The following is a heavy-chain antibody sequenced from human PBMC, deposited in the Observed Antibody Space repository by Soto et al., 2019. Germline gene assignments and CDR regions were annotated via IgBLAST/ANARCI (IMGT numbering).Heavy chain of an antibody. J-gene: IGHJ3*02. V-gene: IGHV1-24*01. CDR1: GYTLTDLS. CDR3: ATGKDQRSPRAFDI. CDR2: FDPENGET. Sequence: ASVKVSCKVSGYTLTDLSMHWVPQAPGKGLEWIGGFDPENGETIYAQKFQGRVTMTEDTSTDTVYMDVSSLRSEDTVVYSCATGKDQRSPRAFDIGGEGTMIT. D-gene: IGHD6-25*01.